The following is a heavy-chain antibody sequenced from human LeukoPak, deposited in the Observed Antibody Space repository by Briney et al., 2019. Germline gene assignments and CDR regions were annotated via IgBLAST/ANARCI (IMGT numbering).Heavy chain of an antibody. CDR2: ISGTGGST. J-gene: IGHJ4*02. D-gene: IGHD6-19*01. CDR3: AKPPYGSGWFFDD. Sequence: SGGSLRLSCAASALTFSGYAMSWVRQAPGKGLEWVSGISGTGGSTYYADSVKDRFTISRDNSKNTLYLQMNSLRVGDTAVYYCAKPPYGSGWFFDDWGQGTLVTVSS. CDR1: ALTFSGYA. V-gene: IGHV3-23*01.